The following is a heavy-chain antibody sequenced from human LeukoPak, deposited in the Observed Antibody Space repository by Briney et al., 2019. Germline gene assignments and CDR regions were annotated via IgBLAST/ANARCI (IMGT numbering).Heavy chain of an antibody. V-gene: IGHV1-18*01. D-gene: IGHD3-16*01. CDR1: GYTFTAYG. Sequence: ASVKVSCKASGYTFTAYGISWVRQAPGQGLEWMGWISANNGNTTYAQKVQGRVTMTRDTSTSTAYMELRSLRYDDTAVYYCSRDDGPFGGVRFDHWGQGTLVTGSS. CDR3: SRDDGPFGGVRFDH. J-gene: IGHJ4*02. CDR2: ISANNGNT.